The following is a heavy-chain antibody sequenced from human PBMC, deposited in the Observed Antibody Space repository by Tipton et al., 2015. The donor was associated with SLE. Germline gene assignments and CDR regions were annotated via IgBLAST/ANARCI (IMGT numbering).Heavy chain of an antibody. J-gene: IGHJ3*02. CDR1: GGTFSSYT. V-gene: IGHV1-69*04. CDR2: IIPILSIA. CDR3: ARGGGFWSGYYFDAFDI. D-gene: IGHD3-3*01. Sequence: QSGAEVKKPGSSVKVSCKASGGTFSSYTISWVRQAPGQGPEWMGRIIPILSIANYAQKFQGRVTITADKSTSTAYMELSSLRSEDTAVYYCARGGGFWSGYYFDAFDIWGQGTMVTVSS.